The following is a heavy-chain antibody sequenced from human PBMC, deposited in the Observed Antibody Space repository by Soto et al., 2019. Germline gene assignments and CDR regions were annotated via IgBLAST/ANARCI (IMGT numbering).Heavy chain of an antibody. D-gene: IGHD6-13*01. V-gene: IGHV3-23*01. CDR1: GVTCNTFA. CDR3: VKDSSRWYYFDY. J-gene: IGHJ4*02. CDR2: ITASGSFT. Sequence: EVQLLESGGALAQPGGSLRLACAASGVTCNTFAMSWVRQAPGKGLEWASGITASGSFTYYAASVKGRFTISRDNRKNTRSLQIDSLRGEDTASYYCVKDSSRWYYFDYWGPGTLVTVSS.